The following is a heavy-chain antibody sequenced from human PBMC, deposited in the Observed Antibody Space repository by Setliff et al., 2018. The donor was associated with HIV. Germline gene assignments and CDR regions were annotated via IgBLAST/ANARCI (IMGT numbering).Heavy chain of an antibody. CDR1: GYTFPDYY. V-gene: IGHV1-69-2*01. Sequence: ASVKVSCKVSGYTFPDYYIQWVRQAPGKGLEWMGLIDPDRGDTVYAEKFQGRVTITADRSIDTGYMTLSSLTSEDTAMYFCAWGTQRPIDSWGQGTLVTSPQ. D-gene: IGHD3-16*01. CDR3: AWGTQRPIDS. CDR2: IDPDRGDT. J-gene: IGHJ4*02.